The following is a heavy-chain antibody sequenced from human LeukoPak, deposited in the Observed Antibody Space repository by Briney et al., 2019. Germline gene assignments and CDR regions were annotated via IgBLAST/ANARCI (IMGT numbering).Heavy chain of an antibody. Sequence: GGSLRLSCAASGFIFSDYAMSWVRQAPGEGLEWVSAISDSKRGGTTYYADSVKGRFTISRDTSKNTLYLQMSSLRVEDTAVYYCAKVPNYYDTTTYYGWGQGTLVAVSS. J-gene: IGHJ4*02. D-gene: IGHD3-22*01. CDR1: GFIFSDYA. CDR3: AKVPNYYDTTTYYG. CDR2: ISDSKRGGTT. V-gene: IGHV3-23*01.